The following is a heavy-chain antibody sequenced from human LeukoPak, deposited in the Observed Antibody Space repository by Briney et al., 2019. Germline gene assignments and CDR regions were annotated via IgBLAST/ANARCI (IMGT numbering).Heavy chain of an antibody. Sequence: ASVKVSCKASGYTFTSYDINWVRQAPGQGLEWMGWMNPNSGNTGYAQKFQGRVTMTRDTSISTAYMELSNLRSDDTAVYYCARDDFPYGMDVWGQGTTVTVSS. D-gene: IGHD2-21*02. CDR3: ARDDFPYGMDV. V-gene: IGHV1-8*01. CDR1: GYTFTSYD. J-gene: IGHJ6*02. CDR2: MNPNSGNT.